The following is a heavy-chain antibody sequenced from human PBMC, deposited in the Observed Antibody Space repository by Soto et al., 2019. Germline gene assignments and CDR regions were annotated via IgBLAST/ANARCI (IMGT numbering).Heavy chain of an antibody. V-gene: IGHV4-4*07. Sequence: PSETLSLTCSVSGGSITSYYWSWIRQPARKGLEWIGRIYTSGSTNYNPSLKSRVTMSVDTSKNQFSLKLSSVTAADTAVYYCARDRAYYDSSGYYYYYYGMDVWGQGTTVTVSS. J-gene: IGHJ6*02. D-gene: IGHD3-22*01. CDR1: GGSITSYY. CDR3: ARDRAYYDSSGYYYYYYGMDV. CDR2: IYTSGST.